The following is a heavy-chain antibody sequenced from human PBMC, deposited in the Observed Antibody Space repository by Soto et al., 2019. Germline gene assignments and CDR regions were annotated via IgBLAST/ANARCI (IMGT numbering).Heavy chain of an antibody. CDR2: IYTSGST. J-gene: IGHJ5*02. D-gene: IGHD4-17*01. CDR1: GRSMSGYY. CDR3: ARGAATVTPGWFDP. V-gene: IGHV4-4*07. Sequence: SETLSLTCTVSGRSMSGYYWSWIRQPAGERLEWIGRIYTSGSTYYNPSLKSRVTISVDTSKNQFSLKLSSVTAADTAVYYCARGAATVTPGWFDPWGQGTLVTVSS.